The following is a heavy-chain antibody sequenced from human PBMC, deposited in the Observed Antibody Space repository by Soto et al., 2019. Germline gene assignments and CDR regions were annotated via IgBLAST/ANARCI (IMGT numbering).Heavy chain of an antibody. CDR1: GFTFSSYA. CDR2: ISGSGGST. V-gene: IGHV3-23*01. J-gene: IGHJ4*02. Sequence: EVQLLDSGGGLVQPGGSLRLSCAASGFTFSSYAMSWVRQAPGKGLEWVSAISGSGGSTYYADSVKGRFAISRDNSKNTVYLQMNSLRAEDTAVCYCVRYSWNDKHVDYWGQGTLVTVSS. CDR3: VRYSWNDKHVDY. D-gene: IGHD1-20*01.